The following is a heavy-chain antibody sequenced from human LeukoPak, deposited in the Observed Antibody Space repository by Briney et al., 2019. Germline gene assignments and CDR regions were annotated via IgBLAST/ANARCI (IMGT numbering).Heavy chain of an antibody. CDR1: GFTVSSNY. Sequence: AGGSLRLSCAASGFTVSSNYMSWVRQAPGKGLEWVSVIYSGGSTYYADSVKGRFTISRDNSKSTLYLQMNSLRAEDTAVYYCARVSSGYSSSWTLKNYYYYMDVWGKGTTVTVSS. J-gene: IGHJ6*03. D-gene: IGHD6-13*01. CDR2: IYSGGST. V-gene: IGHV3-53*01. CDR3: ARVSSGYSSSWTLKNYYYYMDV.